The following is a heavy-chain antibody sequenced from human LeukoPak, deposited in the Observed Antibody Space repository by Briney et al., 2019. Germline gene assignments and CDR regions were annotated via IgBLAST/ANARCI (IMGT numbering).Heavy chain of an antibody. CDR1: GGSISSYY. V-gene: IGHV4-59*08. J-gene: IGHJ3*02. CDR2: IYYSGST. D-gene: IGHD1-26*01. CDR3: ARHGPVGATPPSPDAFDI. Sequence: SETLSLTCTVSGGSISSYYWSWIRQPPGKGLEWIGYIYYSGSTNYNPSLKSRVTISVDTSKNQFSLKLSSVTAADTAVYYCARHGPVGATPPSPDAFDIWGQGTMVTVSS.